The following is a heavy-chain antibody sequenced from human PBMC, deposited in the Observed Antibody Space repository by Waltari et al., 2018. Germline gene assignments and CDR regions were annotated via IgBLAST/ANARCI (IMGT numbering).Heavy chain of an antibody. V-gene: IGHV1-18*04. J-gene: IGHJ4*02. CDR1: GYTFTIYV. CDR2: ISPYSGNT. D-gene: IGHD5-12*01. Sequence: QVQLVQSGGEVKKPGASVKVSCKASGYTFTIYVISWVRQAPGQGLEWMGWISPYSGNTNYAQNLQGRVTMTTDTSTSTAYMELRSLRSDDTAVYYCARGGGYSGYDEFDYWGQGTLVTVSS. CDR3: ARGGGYSGYDEFDY.